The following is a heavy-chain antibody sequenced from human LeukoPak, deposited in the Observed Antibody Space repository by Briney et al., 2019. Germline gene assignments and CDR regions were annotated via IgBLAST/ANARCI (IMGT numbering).Heavy chain of an antibody. Sequence: GGSLRLSCAASGFTFSSYGMPWVRQAPGKGLEWVAVIWYDGSNKYYADSVKGRFTISRDNSKNTLYLQMNSLRAEDTAVYYCARGYYDFWSGYYSSPAFDYWGQGTLVTVSS. CDR3: ARGYYDFWSGYYSSPAFDY. CDR2: IWYDGSNK. V-gene: IGHV3-33*08. J-gene: IGHJ4*02. D-gene: IGHD3-3*01. CDR1: GFTFSSYG.